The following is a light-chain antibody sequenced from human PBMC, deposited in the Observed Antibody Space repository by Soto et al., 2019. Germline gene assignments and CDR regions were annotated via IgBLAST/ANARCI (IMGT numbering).Light chain of an antibody. J-gene: IGKJ1*01. Sequence: DIQMTQSPSSLSASVGDRVTITCRASQSISSYLNWYQQKQGKAPKLLIYAASSLQSGVPSRFSGSGSGTDFTLTISSLQPEDFATYYCKQSYSTPRTFDQATNVEIK. CDR2: AAS. V-gene: IGKV1-39*01. CDR1: QSISSY. CDR3: KQSYSTPRT.